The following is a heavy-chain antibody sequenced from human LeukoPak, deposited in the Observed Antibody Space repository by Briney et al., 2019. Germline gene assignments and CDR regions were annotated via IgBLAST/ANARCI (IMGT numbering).Heavy chain of an antibody. D-gene: IGHD4-17*01. J-gene: IGHJ5*02. V-gene: IGHV4-4*07. Sequence: ETLSLTCTVSGGSISSYYWSWIRQPAGKGLEWIGRIYTSGSTNYNPSLKSRVTMSVDTSKNQFSLKLSSVTAADTAVYYCARHRGDYSRNNWFDPWGQGTLVTVSS. CDR2: IYTSGST. CDR3: ARHRGDYSRNNWFDP. CDR1: GGSISSYY.